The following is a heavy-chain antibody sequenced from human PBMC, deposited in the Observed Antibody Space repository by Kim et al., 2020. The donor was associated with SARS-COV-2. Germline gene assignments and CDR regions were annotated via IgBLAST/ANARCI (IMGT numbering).Heavy chain of an antibody. Sequence: SPSFQGHVTISADKSISTAYLQWSSLKASDTAMYYCAKHYGDYVMDWFDPWGQGTLVTVSS. CDR3: AKHYGDYVMDWFDP. D-gene: IGHD4-17*01. J-gene: IGHJ5*02. V-gene: IGHV5-10-1*01.